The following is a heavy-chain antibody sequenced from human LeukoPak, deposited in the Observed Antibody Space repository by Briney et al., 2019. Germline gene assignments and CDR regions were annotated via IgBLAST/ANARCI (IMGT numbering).Heavy chain of an antibody. D-gene: IGHD6-13*01. CDR2: ISTDGSTT. Sequence: PGGSLRLSCAASGFTFSSYEMHWFRQVPGKGLEWISYISTDGSTTNYAESVRGRFTISRDNAKYALNLQMNSLRGEDTAFYYCVREATAEYYFDYWGQGTLVTVSS. CDR3: VREATAEYYFDY. J-gene: IGHJ4*02. CDR1: GFTFSSYE. V-gene: IGHV3-48*03.